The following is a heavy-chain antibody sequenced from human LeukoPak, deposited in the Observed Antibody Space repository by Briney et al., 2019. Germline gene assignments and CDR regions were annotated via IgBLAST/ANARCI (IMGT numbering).Heavy chain of an antibody. J-gene: IGHJ6*02. V-gene: IGHV1-2*02. CDR2: INPNSGGA. CDR3: ARVDSYGLTRARVYYYGMDV. CDR1: GYTFTGYY. Sequence: ASVKVSCKASGYTFTGYYMHWVRHAPGQGLEWMGWINPNSGGANYEQKFQGRVTMTRDTSISTAYMELSGLRSDDTAVYYCARVDSYGLTRARVYYYGMDVWGQGTTVTVSS. D-gene: IGHD5-18*01.